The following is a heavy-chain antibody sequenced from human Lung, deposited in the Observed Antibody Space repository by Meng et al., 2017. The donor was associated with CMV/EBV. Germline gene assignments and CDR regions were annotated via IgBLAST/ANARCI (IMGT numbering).Heavy chain of an antibody. Sequence: PFSGFSLSTVGVVVGWIRQPPGKALEWFALIYWNDDKRYRPSLRNRLTVTKDTSKNQVVLTMTNMDPVDTATYYCAHRIFWSGYYDYWGQGILVTVSS. CDR3: AHRIFWSGYYDY. CDR2: IYWNDDK. V-gene: IGHV2-5*01. J-gene: IGHJ4*02. D-gene: IGHD3-3*01. CDR1: GFSLSTVGVV.